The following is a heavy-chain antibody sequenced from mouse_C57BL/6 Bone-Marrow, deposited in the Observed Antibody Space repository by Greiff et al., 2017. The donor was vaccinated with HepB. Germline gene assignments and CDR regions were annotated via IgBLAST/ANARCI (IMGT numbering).Heavy chain of an antibody. D-gene: IGHD2-1*01. J-gene: IGHJ2*01. Sequence: QVHVKQSGAELARPGASVKMSCKASGYTFTSYTMHWVKQRPGQGLEWIGYINPSSGYTKYNQKFKDKATLTADKSSSTAYMQLSSLTSEDSAVYYCASPLYYGLYYWGQGTTLTVSS. CDR3: ASPLYYGLYY. V-gene: IGHV1-4*01. CDR1: GYTFTSYT. CDR2: INPSSGYT.